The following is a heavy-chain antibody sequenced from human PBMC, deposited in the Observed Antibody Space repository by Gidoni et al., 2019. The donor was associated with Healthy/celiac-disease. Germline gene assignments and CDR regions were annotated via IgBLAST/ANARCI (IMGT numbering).Heavy chain of an antibody. D-gene: IGHD2-2*01. V-gene: IGHV6-1*01. CDR2: TYYRSKWYN. Sequence: QVQLQQSGPGLVKPSQTLSLTCAISGDSVSSNSAAWNWIRQSPSRGLEWLGRTYYRSKWYNDYAVSVKSRITINPDTSKNQFSLQLNSVTPEDTAVYYCARDVAEYCSSTSCSNFDYWGQGTLVTVSS. CDR3: ARDVAEYCSSTSCSNFDY. J-gene: IGHJ4*02. CDR1: GDSVSSNSAA.